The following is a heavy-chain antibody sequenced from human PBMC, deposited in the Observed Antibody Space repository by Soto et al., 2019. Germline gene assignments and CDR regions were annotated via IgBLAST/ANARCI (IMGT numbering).Heavy chain of an antibody. D-gene: IGHD6-13*01. J-gene: IGHJ6*02. CDR3: AREAAAGRYYGMDV. Sequence: GGSLRLSCAASGFTFSSYWMHWVRQSPGKGLVWVSRINSDGSSTSYADSVKGRFTISRDNAKNTLYLQMNSLRAEDTAVYYCAREAAAGRYYGMDVWGQATTVTVSS. CDR2: INSDGSST. V-gene: IGHV3-74*01. CDR1: GFTFSSYW.